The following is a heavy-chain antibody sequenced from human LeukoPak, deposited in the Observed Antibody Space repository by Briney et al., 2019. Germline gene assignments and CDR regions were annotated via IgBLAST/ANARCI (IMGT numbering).Heavy chain of an antibody. CDR2: MNPNSGNT. D-gene: IGHD3-10*01. CDR3: ARGRSGMVRGVIITTMKYNWFDP. J-gene: IGHJ5*02. Sequence: ASVKVSCKASGYTFTSYDINWVRQATGQGPEWMGWMNPNSGNTGYAQKFQGRVTMTRNTSISTAYMELSSLRSEDTAVYYCARGRSGMVRGVIITTMKYNWFDPWGQGTLVTVSS. V-gene: IGHV1-8*01. CDR1: GYTFTSYD.